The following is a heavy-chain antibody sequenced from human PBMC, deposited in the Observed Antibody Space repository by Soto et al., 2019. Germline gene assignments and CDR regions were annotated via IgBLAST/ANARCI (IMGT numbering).Heavy chain of an antibody. V-gene: IGHV3-30*18. CDR2: ISYDGSNK. Sequence: QVQLVESGGGVVQPGRSLRLSCAASGFTFSSYGMHWVRQAPGKGLEWVAVISYDGSNKYYADSVKGRFTISRDNSKNTQYLQMNSLRAEDTAVYYCAKGEAAAGNRALRFDYWGQGTLVTVSS. J-gene: IGHJ4*02. CDR3: AKGEAAAGNRALRFDY. CDR1: GFTFSSYG. D-gene: IGHD6-13*01.